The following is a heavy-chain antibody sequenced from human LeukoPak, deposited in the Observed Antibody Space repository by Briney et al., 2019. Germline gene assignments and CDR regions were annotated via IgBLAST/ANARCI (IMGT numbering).Heavy chain of an antibody. CDR2: ISGSGGST. V-gene: IGHV3-23*01. CDR1: GFTFSSYA. J-gene: IGHJ6*04. D-gene: IGHD5-12*01. CDR3: AKVHRARGVDIVATRGRSHYYYYGMDV. Sequence: PGGSLRLSCAASGFTFSSYAMSWVRQAPGKGLEWVSAISGSGGSTYYADSVKGRFTISRDNSKNTLYLQMNSLRAEDTAVYYCAKVHRARGVDIVATRGRSHYYYYGMDVWGKGTTVTVSS.